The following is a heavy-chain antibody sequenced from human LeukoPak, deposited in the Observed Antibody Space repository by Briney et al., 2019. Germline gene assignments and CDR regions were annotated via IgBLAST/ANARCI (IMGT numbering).Heavy chain of an antibody. V-gene: IGHV3-21*01. Sequence: PGGSLRLSCAASGFTFSSYSMNWVRQAPGKGLEWVSSISSSSSYIYYADSVKGRFTISRDNAKNSLYLQMNSLRAEDTAVYYCAKGEYSGSSLDYWGQGTLVTVSS. CDR3: AKGEYSGSSLDY. J-gene: IGHJ4*02. CDR1: GFTFSSYS. D-gene: IGHD1-26*01. CDR2: ISSSSSYI.